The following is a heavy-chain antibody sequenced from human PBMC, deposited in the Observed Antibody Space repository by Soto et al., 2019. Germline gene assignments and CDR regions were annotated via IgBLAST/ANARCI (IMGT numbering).Heavy chain of an antibody. Sequence: GGSLRLSCAASGFTVSSNYMSWVRQAPGKGLEWVSVIYSGGSTYYADSVKGRFTISRHNSKNTLYLQMNSLRAEDTAVYYCASQLGPRGLFYFDYWGQGTLVTVSS. CDR1: GFTVSSNY. CDR3: ASQLGPRGLFYFDY. CDR2: IYSGGST. V-gene: IGHV3-53*04. J-gene: IGHJ4*02. D-gene: IGHD1-1*01.